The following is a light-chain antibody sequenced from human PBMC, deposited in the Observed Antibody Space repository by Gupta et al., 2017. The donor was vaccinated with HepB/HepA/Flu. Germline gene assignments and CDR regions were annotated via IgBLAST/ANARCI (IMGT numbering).Light chain of an antibody. Sequence: SYDLTQPPSVSFSPGQPAPIPCSGDKLRFHYVCWYQQKPGQSPVLVIFEDKKRPSVIPERFSGSNSGSTAALTSSGARALDEADYYCQAWDSATAELVFGGGTKLAVL. CDR1: KLRFHY. J-gene: IGLJ2*01. CDR3: QAWDSATAELV. CDR2: EDK. V-gene: IGLV3-1*01.